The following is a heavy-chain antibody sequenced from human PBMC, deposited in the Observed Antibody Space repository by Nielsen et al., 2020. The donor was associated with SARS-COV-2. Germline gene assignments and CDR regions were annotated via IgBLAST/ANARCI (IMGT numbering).Heavy chain of an antibody. V-gene: IGHV4-30-4*01. J-gene: IGHJ3*02. CDR3: ARRRAYYYDSSGYYPSNAFDI. Sequence: SETLSLTCTVSGGSISSGDYYWSWIRQPPGKGLEWIGYIYYSGSTYYNPSLKSRVTISVDTSKNQFSLKLSSVTAADTAVYYCARRRAYYYDSSGYYPSNAFDIWGQGTMVTVSS. CDR1: GGSISSGDYY. CDR2: IYYSGST. D-gene: IGHD3-22*01.